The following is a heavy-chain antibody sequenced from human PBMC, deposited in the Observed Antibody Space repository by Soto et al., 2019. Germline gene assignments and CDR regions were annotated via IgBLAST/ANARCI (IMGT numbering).Heavy chain of an antibody. V-gene: IGHV4-59*01. Sequence: PSETLSLTCTFSGGSISSYYWSWIRQPPGKGLEWIGYIYYSGSTNYNPSLKSRVTISVDTSKNQFSLKLSSVTAADTAVYYCARANYDFWNSPWFDPWGQGTLVTVSS. D-gene: IGHD3-3*01. CDR3: ARANYDFWNSPWFDP. CDR1: GGSISSYY. CDR2: IYYSGST. J-gene: IGHJ5*02.